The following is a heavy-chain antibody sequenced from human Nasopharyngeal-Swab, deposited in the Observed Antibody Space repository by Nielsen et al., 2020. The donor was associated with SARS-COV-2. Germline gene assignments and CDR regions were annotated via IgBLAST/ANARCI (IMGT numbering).Heavy chain of an antibody. V-gene: IGHV4-39*07. D-gene: IGHD1-14*01. CDR2: IYYSGST. CDR1: GGSISSSSYY. Sequence: SETLSLTCTVSGGSISSSSYYWGWIRQPPGKGLEWIGSIYYSGSTYYNPSLKSRVPISVDTSKNQFSLKLSSVTAADTAVYYCAREGAGSETIYYYYYMDVWGKGTTVTVSS. J-gene: IGHJ6*03. CDR3: AREGAGSETIYYYYYMDV.